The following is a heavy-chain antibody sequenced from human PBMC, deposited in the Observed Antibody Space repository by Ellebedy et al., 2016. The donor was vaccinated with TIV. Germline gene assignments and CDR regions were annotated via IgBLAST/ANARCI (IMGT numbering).Heavy chain of an antibody. CDR3: AGRAYNWNDGSLFDY. D-gene: IGHD1-1*01. J-gene: IGHJ4*02. CDR2: IKQDGSEK. Sequence: GGSLRLSCAASELTVSSNYMTWVRQAPGKGLEWVANIKQDGSEKYYVDSVKGRFTISRDNAKNSLYLQMNSLRAEDTAVYYCAGRAYNWNDGSLFDYWGQGTLVTVSS. CDR1: ELTVSSNY. V-gene: IGHV3-7*03.